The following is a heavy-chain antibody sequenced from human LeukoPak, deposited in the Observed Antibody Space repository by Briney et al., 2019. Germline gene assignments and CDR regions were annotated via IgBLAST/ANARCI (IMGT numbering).Heavy chain of an antibody. Sequence: ASVKVSCKASGYTFTSYDINWVRQATGQGLEWMGWMNPNSGNTGYAQKFQGRVTMTRNTSISTAYMELSSLRSEDTAVYYCAGIFRGMWRLPLLYYWGQGTLVTVSS. CDR2: MNPNSGNT. J-gene: IGHJ4*02. V-gene: IGHV1-8*01. CDR1: GYTFTSYD. D-gene: IGHD2-15*01. CDR3: AGIFRGMWRLPLLYY.